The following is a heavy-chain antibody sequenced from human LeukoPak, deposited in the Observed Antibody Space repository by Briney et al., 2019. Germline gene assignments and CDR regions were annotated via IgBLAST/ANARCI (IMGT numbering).Heavy chain of an antibody. V-gene: IGHV4-59*12. CDR3: ARGRIAVAGSYYFDY. CDR2: IYYSGST. CDR1: GGSISSYY. D-gene: IGHD6-19*01. J-gene: IGHJ4*02. Sequence: SETLSLTCTVSGGSISSYYWSWIRQPPGKGLEWIGYIYYSGSTNYNPSLKSRVTISVDTSKNQFSLKLSSVTAADTAVYYCARGRIAVAGSYYFDYWGQGTLVTVSS.